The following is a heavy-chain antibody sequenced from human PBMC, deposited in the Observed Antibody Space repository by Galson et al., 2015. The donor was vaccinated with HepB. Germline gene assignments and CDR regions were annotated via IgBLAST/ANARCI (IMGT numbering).Heavy chain of an antibody. Sequence: SLRLSCEASGFTFTNYSMNWVRQAPGKGLEWVSYVSSSSSNIYYADSVKGRFTISRDNAKNSLYLEMNSLRDEDTAVYYCARDDCGDYLGFDLWGRGTLVTVSS. D-gene: IGHD4-17*01. J-gene: IGHJ2*01. V-gene: IGHV3-48*02. CDR3: ARDDCGDYLGFDL. CDR1: GFTFTNYS. CDR2: VSSSSSNI.